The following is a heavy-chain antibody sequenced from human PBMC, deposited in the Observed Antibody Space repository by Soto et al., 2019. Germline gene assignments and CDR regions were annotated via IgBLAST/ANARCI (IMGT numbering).Heavy chain of an antibody. CDR3: TKSSVHCSGGSCFDF. V-gene: IGHV3-23*04. D-gene: IGHD2-15*01. CDR2: ISGSGATT. CDR1: GFTFSSYA. J-gene: IGHJ5*01. Sequence: QLVQSGPEVKKPGTSVKVSCKASGFTFSSYAMSWVRQAPGKRLEWLSLISGSGATTYYADSVKGQFIVSRDKSKNTVYLQMNSLRADDTALYYCTKSSVHCSGGSCFDFWGQGTLVTVSS.